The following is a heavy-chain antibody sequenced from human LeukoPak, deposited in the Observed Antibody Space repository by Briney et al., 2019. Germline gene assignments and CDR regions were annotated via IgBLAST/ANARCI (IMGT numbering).Heavy chain of an antibody. CDR1: GYTFTGYY. CDR3: ARDQNRRYCRGGSCSDAFDI. D-gene: IGHD2-15*01. CDR2: INPNSGGT. Sequence: ASVKVSCKASGYTFTGYYMHWVRQAPGQGLEWMGWINPNSGGTNYAQKFQGWVTMTRDTSISTAYMELSRLRSDDTAVYYCARDQNRRYCRGGSCSDAFDIWGQGTMVTVSS. V-gene: IGHV1-2*04. J-gene: IGHJ3*02.